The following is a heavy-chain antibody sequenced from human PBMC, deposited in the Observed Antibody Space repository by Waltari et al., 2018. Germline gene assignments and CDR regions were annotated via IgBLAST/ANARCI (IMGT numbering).Heavy chain of an antibody. D-gene: IGHD1-26*01. J-gene: IGHJ4*02. V-gene: IGHV3-30*18. CDR2: ISYEGSNK. Sequence: QVQLVESGGGVVQPGRSLRLSCAASGFTFSSYGMQWVRQAPGKGLGWVAGISYEGSNKDYADSVKGRFTISRDNSKNTLYLQMNSLRAEDTAVYYCAKKWELLDYWGQGTLVTVSS. CDR3: AKKWELLDY. CDR1: GFTFSSYG.